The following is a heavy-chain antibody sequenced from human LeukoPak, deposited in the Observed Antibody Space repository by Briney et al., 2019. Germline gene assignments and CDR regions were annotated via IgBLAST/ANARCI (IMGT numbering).Heavy chain of an antibody. CDR2: INARSGDT. J-gene: IGHJ6*03. CDR1: GYTFTDYY. CDR3: ARDKLYNGYYSKKNHKNVRDV. Sequence: ASVKVSCKASGYTFTDYYVHWVRQAPGQGLEWMGRINARSGDTNAAQRFQGRVTMTRVTSITTAYLELSRLRSDDTAVYYCARDKLYNGYYSKKNHKNVRDVGAKGPTVPFS. D-gene: IGHD3-3*01. V-gene: IGHV1-2*06.